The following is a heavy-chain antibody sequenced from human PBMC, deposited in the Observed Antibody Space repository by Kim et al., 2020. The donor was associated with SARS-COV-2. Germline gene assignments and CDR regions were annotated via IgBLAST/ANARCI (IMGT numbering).Heavy chain of an antibody. CDR1: GFTFSSYA. CDR2: ISYDGSNK. J-gene: IGHJ4*02. Sequence: GGSLRLSCAASGFTFSSYAMHWVRQAPGKGLEWVAVISYDGSNKYYADSVKGRFTISRDNSKNTLYLQMNSLRAEDTAVYYCARDGDYCSSTSCYTRGYFDYWGQGTLVTVSS. V-gene: IGHV3-30-3*01. CDR3: ARDGDYCSSTSCYTRGYFDY. D-gene: IGHD2-2*02.